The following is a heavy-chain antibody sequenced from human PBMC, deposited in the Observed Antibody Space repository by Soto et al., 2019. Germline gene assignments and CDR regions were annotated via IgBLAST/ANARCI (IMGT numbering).Heavy chain of an antibody. CDR2: IDNSGTIK. D-gene: IGHD2-15*01. Sequence: GGVLRVSXVASGFTFSDYYMKWIRQAPGKGLEWVSYIDNSGTIKYYADSVKGRFTISRDNTKNSLSLQMNSLGAEDTAIYYCARIEGDCSGGSCYSGGFDYWGQGALVTVSS. CDR1: GFTFSDYY. J-gene: IGHJ4*02. V-gene: IGHV3-11*01. CDR3: ARIEGDCSGGSCYSGGFDY.